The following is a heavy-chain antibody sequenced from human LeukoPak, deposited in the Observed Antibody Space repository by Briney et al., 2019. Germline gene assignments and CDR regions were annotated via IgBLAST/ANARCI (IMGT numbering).Heavy chain of an antibody. V-gene: IGHV1-18*01. CDR3: ARDKDDMWARHYYYYYGMDV. Sequence: ASVKVSCKASGYTFTSYGISWVRQAPGQGLEWMGWISAYNGNTNYAQKLQGRVTMTTDTSTSTAYMELRSLRSDDTAVYYCARDKDDMWARHYYYYYGMDVWGQGTTVTVSS. J-gene: IGHJ6*02. CDR1: GYTFTSYG. D-gene: IGHD3-9*01. CDR2: ISAYNGNT.